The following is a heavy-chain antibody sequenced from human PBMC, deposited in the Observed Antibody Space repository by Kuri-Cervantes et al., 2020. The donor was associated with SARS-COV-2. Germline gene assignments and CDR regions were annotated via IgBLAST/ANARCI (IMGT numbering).Heavy chain of an antibody. J-gene: IGHJ1*01. D-gene: IGHD2-8*01. CDR1: GFIVSSSY. V-gene: IGHV3-66*02. CDR3: ARSCTNARCSEYFQH. Sequence: GESLKISCAASGFIVSSSYMSWVRQAPGKGLEWVSIIYAGGGTYYADSVKGQFTISRDISKNTVFLQMNRLRPEDTAVYYCARSCTNARCSEYFQHWGQGTLVTVSS. CDR2: IYAGGGT.